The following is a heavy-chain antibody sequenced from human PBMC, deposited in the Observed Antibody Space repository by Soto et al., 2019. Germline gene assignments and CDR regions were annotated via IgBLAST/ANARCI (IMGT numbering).Heavy chain of an antibody. J-gene: IGHJ4*02. CDR3: ASLPRAIFGVVIQYDY. CDR2: IYDNGGA. D-gene: IGHD3-3*01. V-gene: IGHV4-31*03. CDR1: GDSISSGGYY. Sequence: SETLSLTCTVSGDSISSGGYYWSWIRQHPGKGLEWIGYIYDNGGAYYSPSLKGRVVISVDRSENQFSLKLSSVTAADTAVYYCASLPRAIFGVVIQYDYWGQGTLVTVSS.